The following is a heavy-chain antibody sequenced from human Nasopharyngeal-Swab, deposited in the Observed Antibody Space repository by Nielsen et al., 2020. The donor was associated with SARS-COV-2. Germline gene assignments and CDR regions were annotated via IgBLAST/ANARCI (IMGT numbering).Heavy chain of an antibody. CDR3: ATAPPIRYGEETGWFDP. CDR2: FDPEDGET. D-gene: IGHD4-17*01. CDR1: GYTLTELS. J-gene: IGHJ5*02. V-gene: IGHV1-24*01. Sequence: ASLKVSCKVSGYTLTELSMHWVRQAPGKGLEWMGGFDPEDGETIYAQKFQGRVTMTEDTSTDTAYMELSSLRSEDTAVYYCATAPPIRYGEETGWFDPWGQGTLVTVSS.